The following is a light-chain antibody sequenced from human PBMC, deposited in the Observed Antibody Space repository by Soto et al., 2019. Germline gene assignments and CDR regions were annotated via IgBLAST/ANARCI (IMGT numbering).Light chain of an antibody. CDR1: SSDVGGYNY. CDR3: SSHTSSSTLYV. V-gene: IGLV2-14*01. J-gene: IGLJ1*01. Sequence: QSALTQPASVSGSPGQSITISCTGTSSDVGGYNYVSWYQQRPGKAPKLMIYYVSNRPSGVSNRFSGSKSGNTSSLTISGLQAEDEADYYCSSHTSSSTLYVFGTGTKLTVL. CDR2: YVS.